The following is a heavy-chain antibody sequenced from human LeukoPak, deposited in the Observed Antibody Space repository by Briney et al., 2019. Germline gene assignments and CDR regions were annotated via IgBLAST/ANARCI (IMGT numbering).Heavy chain of an antibody. J-gene: IGHJ4*02. Sequence: ASVKVSCKASGYTFTGYYVHWVRQAPGQGLEWIGWINPNSGGTNYAQKFQGRVTMTRDTSISTAYMELSRLRSDDTAVYYCARDAPSYDYVWGGYPYWGQGTLVTVSS. D-gene: IGHD3-16*02. V-gene: IGHV1-2*02. CDR1: GYTFTGYY. CDR2: INPNSGGT. CDR3: ARDAPSYDYVWGGYPY.